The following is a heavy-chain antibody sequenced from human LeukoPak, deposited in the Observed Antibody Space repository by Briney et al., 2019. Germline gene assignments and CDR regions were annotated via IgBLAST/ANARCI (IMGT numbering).Heavy chain of an antibody. CDR3: VRGYGDYLDY. Sequence: RASVKVSCKVSGYAFTTYYIHWVRQAPGQGLEWMAIINPSGGSTSYAQKFQGRVTMTRDTSTSTVYMELSSLRSEDTAVYYCVRGYGDYLDYWGQGTLVTVSS. CDR2: INPSGGST. J-gene: IGHJ4*02. D-gene: IGHD4-17*01. V-gene: IGHV1-46*01. CDR1: GYAFTTYY.